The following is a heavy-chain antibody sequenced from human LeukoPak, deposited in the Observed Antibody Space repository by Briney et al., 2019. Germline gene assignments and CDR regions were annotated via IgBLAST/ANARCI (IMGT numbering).Heavy chain of an antibody. CDR2: IRYDGSNK. J-gene: IGHJ4*02. CDR1: GFTFSSYG. V-gene: IGHV3-30*02. CDR3: AKDRVFLYYFDY. D-gene: IGHD6-6*01. Sequence: PGGSLRLSCAASGFTFSSYGMHWVRQAPGKGLEWVAFIRYDGSNKYYADSVKGRFTISRDNSKNTLYLQMNSLRAEDTAVYYCAKDRVFLYYFDYWGQGTLVTVSS.